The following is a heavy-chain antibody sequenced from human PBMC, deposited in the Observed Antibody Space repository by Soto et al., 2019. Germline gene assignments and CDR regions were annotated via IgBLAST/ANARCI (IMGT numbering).Heavy chain of an antibody. V-gene: IGHV1-3*05. CDR2: INAGNGNT. J-gene: IGHJ4*02. Sequence: QVQLVQSGAEEKKPGASGKVSCKASGYTFTSYAMHWVRQAPGQRLEWMGWINAGNGNTKYSQKFQGRVTITRDTSASTAYMGLSSLRSEDTAVYYCARSIVVVTALDYWGQGTLVTVSS. CDR1: GYTFTSYA. CDR3: ARSIVVVTALDY. D-gene: IGHD2-21*02.